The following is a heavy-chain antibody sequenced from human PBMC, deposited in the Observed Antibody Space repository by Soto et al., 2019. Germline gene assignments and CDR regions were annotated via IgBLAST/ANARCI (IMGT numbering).Heavy chain of an antibody. CDR2: TSYDGSNK. V-gene: IGHV3-30*03. J-gene: IGHJ4*02. CDR3: GARDQRYYFDY. D-gene: IGHD3-10*01. CDR1: GFTFSSYG. Sequence: GGSLRLSCAASGFTFSSYGMHWVRQAPGKGLEWVAVTSYDGSNKYYADSVKGRFTISRDNSKNTLYLQMNSLRAEDTAVYYWGARDQRYYFDYWGQGTLVTVSS.